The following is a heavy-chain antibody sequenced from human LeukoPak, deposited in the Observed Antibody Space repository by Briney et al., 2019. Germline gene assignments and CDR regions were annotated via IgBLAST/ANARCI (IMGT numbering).Heavy chain of an antibody. CDR1: GFTFSTYS. V-gene: IGHV3-23*01. CDR2: ISGSGGST. Sequence: GGSLRLSCAASGFTFSTYSMNWVRQAPGKGLEWVSAISGSGGSTYYTDSVKGRFTISRDNSKNTLYLQMNSLRAEDTAVYYCARGAFRRAFDIWGQGTMVTVSS. CDR3: ARGAFRRAFDI. J-gene: IGHJ3*02.